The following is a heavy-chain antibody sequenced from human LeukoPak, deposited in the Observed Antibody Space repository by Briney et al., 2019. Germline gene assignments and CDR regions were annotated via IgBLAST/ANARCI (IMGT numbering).Heavy chain of an antibody. CDR3: AKDGYYDRSAYYYVIYFDL. V-gene: IGHV3-23*01. Sequence: GGSLRLSCAASGFTFSIYGMSWVRQAPGMGLEWVSAMSGSGGSTYYADSVKGRFTISRDNSKNTLYLQMNSLRAEDTAVYYCAKDGYYDRSAYYYVIYFDLWGRGTLVTVSS. J-gene: IGHJ2*01. CDR2: MSGSGGST. D-gene: IGHD3-22*01. CDR1: GFTFSIYG.